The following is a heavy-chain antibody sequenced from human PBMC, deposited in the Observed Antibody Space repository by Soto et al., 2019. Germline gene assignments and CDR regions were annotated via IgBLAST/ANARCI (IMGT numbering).Heavy chain of an antibody. V-gene: IGHV4-39*01. J-gene: IGHJ4*02. CDR1: GGSISSSSYY. CDR3: ARMQLSGTWYQDY. D-gene: IGHD6-13*01. Sequence: SETRSLTCTVSGGSISSSSYYWGWIRQPPGKWLEWIGSIYYSGSTYYNPSLKSRVTIXXXPXXXXXSLXLXXVTXADTAVYYCARMQLSGTWYQDYWGQGTPVTVSS. CDR2: IYYSGST.